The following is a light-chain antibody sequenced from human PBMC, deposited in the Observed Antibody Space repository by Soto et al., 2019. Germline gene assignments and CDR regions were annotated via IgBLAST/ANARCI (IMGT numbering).Light chain of an antibody. CDR1: SSDVGGYNY. J-gene: IGLJ1*01. CDR3: CSFAGNYTYV. V-gene: IGLV2-11*01. Sequence: QSALTQPRSVSGSPGQSVTISCTGTSSDVGGYNYVSWYQQHPGKAPKLMIYDVSKRPSGVPDRFSGSKSGNTASLTISVLQAEDESDYYCCSFAGNYTYVFGPGTKVTV. CDR2: DVS.